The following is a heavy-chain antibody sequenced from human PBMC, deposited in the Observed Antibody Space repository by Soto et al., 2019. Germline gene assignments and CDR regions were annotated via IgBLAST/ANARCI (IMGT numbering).Heavy chain of an antibody. D-gene: IGHD2-2*02. J-gene: IGHJ5*02. CDR2: IIPIFGTA. Sequence: SVKVSCKASGGTFSSYAISWLRQAPGKGLEWMGGIIPIFGTANYAQKFQGRVTITADESTSTAYMELSSLRSEDTAVYYCARLRYCSSTSCYREGFDPWGQGTLVTVSS. CDR3: ARLRYCSSTSCYREGFDP. CDR1: GGTFSSYA. V-gene: IGHV1-69*13.